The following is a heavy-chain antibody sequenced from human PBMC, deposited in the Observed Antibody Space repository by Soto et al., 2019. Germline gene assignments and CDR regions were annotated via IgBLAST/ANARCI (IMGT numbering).Heavy chain of an antibody. V-gene: IGHV4-34*01. CDR1: GGSISSGYY. J-gene: IGHJ5*02. CDR2: INHSGST. D-gene: IGHD3-9*01. Sequence: SETLSLTCTVSGGSISSGYYWSWIRQPPGKGLEWIGEINHSGSTNYNPSLKSRVTISVDTSKNQFSLKLSSVTAADTAVYYCARRVLRYFDWLLPVYNWFDPWGQGTLVTVSS. CDR3: ARRVLRYFDWLLPVYNWFDP.